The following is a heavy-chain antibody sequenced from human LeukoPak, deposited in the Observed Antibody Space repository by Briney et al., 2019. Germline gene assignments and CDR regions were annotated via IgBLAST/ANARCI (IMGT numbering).Heavy chain of an antibody. CDR3: ATSRNVDQFDI. Sequence: SQTLSLTCTVSGGSIRSSYYYWGWIRQSPGKGLEWIGSIYDSGSTYYNPSLKSRLTISKDTSKNQFSLKLSSVTAADTAVYFCATSRNVDQFDIWGQGTMVTVSS. J-gene: IGHJ3*02. V-gene: IGHV4-39*07. CDR1: GGSIRSSYYY. D-gene: IGHD3/OR15-3a*01. CDR2: IYDSGST.